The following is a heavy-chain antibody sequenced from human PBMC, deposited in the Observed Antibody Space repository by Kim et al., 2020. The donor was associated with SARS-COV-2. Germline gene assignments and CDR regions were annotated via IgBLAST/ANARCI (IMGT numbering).Heavy chain of an antibody. Sequence: PSLKSRVTISVDTSKNQFSLKLSSVTAADTAVYYCASGYDYGDYYYGMDVWGQGTTVTVSS. J-gene: IGHJ6*02. V-gene: IGHV4-59*09. CDR3: ASGYDYGDYYYGMDV. D-gene: IGHD4-17*01.